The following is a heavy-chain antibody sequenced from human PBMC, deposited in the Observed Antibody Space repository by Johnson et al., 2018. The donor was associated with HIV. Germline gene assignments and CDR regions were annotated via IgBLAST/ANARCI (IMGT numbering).Heavy chain of an antibody. CDR1: GFTFSSYG. J-gene: IGHJ3*02. V-gene: IGHV3-30*18. Sequence: QVQLVESGGGVDQPGRSLRLSCAASGFTFSSYGMHWVRQAPGKGLAWVAFISSDGSNKYFSVSVAGRFSISRDHSKNTLYLQMNSLTAEDTAVYYCAKPQWVSSGAFDIWGQGTMVTVSS. CDR2: ISSDGSNK. CDR3: AKPQWVSSGAFDI. D-gene: IGHD3-3*01.